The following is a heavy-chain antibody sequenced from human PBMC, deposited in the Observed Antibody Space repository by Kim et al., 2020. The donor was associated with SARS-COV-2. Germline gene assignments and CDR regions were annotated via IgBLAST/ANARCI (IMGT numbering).Heavy chain of an antibody. CDR3: ARGHRGLLRYFDWLLPDFDY. J-gene: IGHJ4*02. CDR2: INHSGST. D-gene: IGHD3-9*01. V-gene: IGHV4-34*01. Sequence: SETLSLTCAVYGGSFSGYYWSWIRQPPGKGLEWIGEINHSGSTNYNPSLKSRVTISVDTSKNQFSLKLSSVTAADTAVYYCARGHRGLLRYFDWLLPDFDYWGQGTLVTVSS. CDR1: GGSFSGYY.